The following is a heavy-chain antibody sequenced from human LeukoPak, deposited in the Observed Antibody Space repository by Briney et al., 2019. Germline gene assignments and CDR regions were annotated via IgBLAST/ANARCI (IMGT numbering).Heavy chain of an antibody. CDR3: ARGIAAAGTGSGWFDP. CDR1: GYTFTGYY. CDR2: INPNSGGT. V-gene: IGHV1-2*02. Sequence: ASVKVSCKASGYTFTGYYMHWVRQAPGQGLEWMGWINPNSGGTNYAQKFQGRVTMTRDTSISTAYMELGRLRSDDTAVYYCARGIAAAGTGSGWFDPWGQGTLVTVSS. J-gene: IGHJ5*02. D-gene: IGHD6-13*01.